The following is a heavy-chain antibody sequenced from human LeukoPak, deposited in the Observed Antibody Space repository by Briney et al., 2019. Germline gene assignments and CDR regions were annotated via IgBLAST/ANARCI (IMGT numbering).Heavy chain of an antibody. Sequence: GGSLRLSCAASGFAFSSYTFNWVRRAPGKGLEWVSGISASGGSTYYADSVRGRFTITRDNSNNSLYLQMSSLRTEDTALYYCVSSSWPLAYFQHWGRGTLVTVSS. CDR2: ISASGGST. D-gene: IGHD6-13*01. CDR3: VSSSWPLAYFQH. V-gene: IGHV3-23*01. J-gene: IGHJ1*01. CDR1: GFAFSSYT.